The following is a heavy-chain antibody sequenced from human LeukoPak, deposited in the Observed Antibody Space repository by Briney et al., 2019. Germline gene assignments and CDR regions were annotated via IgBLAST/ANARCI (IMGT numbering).Heavy chain of an antibody. J-gene: IGHJ5*02. CDR1: GFIFSTFD. V-gene: IGHV3-13*01. D-gene: IGHD2-15*01. CDR3: ARGSVGFDP. Sequence: GGSLRLSCAASGFIFSTFDMHWVRQASGKGLEWVAGIGKDGDTYYAGSVKGRFIISRGNAKNSLYLQMNSLRVGDTAVYYCARGSVGFDPWGQGTLVTVSS. CDR2: IGKDGDT.